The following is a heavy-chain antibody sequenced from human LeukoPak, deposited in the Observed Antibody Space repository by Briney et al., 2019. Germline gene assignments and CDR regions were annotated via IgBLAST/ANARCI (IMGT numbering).Heavy chain of an antibody. Sequence: SQTMSLTCTVSGPSISSGDYYWSRIRHPPGKGREGIGYIYYSGSTYYNPSLNSRVTISVDTSKNQFSLKLSSVTAADTAVYYCARSAYFDFWGRFDPWGQGTLVTVSS. CDR3: ARSAYFDFWGRFDP. CDR1: GPSISSGDYY. V-gene: IGHV4-30-4*08. J-gene: IGHJ5*02. CDR2: IYYSGST. D-gene: IGHD3-3*01.